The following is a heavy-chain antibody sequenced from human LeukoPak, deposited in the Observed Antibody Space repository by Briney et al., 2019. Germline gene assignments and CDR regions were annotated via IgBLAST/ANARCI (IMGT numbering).Heavy chain of an antibody. D-gene: IGHD3-22*01. J-gene: IGHJ4*02. CDR1: GFTFSSYA. CDR3: AIPQDSSGYYYHY. V-gene: IGHV3-23*01. Sequence: PGRSLRLSCAASGFTFSSYAMSWVRQAPGKGLEWVSAISGSGGSTYYADSVKGRFTISRDNYKNTLYLQMNSLRAEDTAVYYCAIPQDSSGYYYHYWGQGTLVTVSS. CDR2: ISGSGGST.